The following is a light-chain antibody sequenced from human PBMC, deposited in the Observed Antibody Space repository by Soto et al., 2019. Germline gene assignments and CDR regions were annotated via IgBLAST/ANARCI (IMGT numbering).Light chain of an antibody. Sequence: SALTQPASVSGSPGQSITISCTGTSSDVGGYNYVSWYQQHPGKAPKLILYDVSYRPSGVSNRFSGSKSGNTASLTISGLQAEDEADYYCNSYTSSSSLVVFGGGTKVTVL. CDR1: SSDVGGYNY. CDR2: DVS. CDR3: NSYTSSSSLVV. J-gene: IGLJ2*01. V-gene: IGLV2-14*01.